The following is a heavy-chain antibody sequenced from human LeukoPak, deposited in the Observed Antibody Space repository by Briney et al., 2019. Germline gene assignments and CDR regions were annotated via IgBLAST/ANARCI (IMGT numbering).Heavy chain of an antibody. CDR2: ISYDGSNK. Sequence: PGGSLRLSCAASGFTFSSYGMHWVRQAPGKGLEWVAVISYDGSNKYYADSVKGRFTISRDNSKNTLYLQMNSLRAEDTAVYYCAKDGDIAAAGPEVFDYWGQGTLVTVSS. CDR1: GFTFSSYG. D-gene: IGHD6-13*01. CDR3: AKDGDIAAAGPEVFDY. J-gene: IGHJ4*02. V-gene: IGHV3-30*18.